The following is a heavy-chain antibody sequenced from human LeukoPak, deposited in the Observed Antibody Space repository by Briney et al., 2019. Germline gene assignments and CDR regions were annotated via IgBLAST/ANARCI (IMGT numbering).Heavy chain of an antibody. J-gene: IGHJ4*02. CDR3: ARDRYCTNGVCEVFDY. CDR1: GGSISSGDYY. V-gene: IGHV4-30-4*01. Sequence: KAPETLSLTCTVSGGSISSGDYYWSWIRQPPGKGLEWIGYIYYSGSTYYNPSLKSRVTISVDTSKNQFSLKLSSVTAADTAVYYCARDRYCTNGVCEVFDYWGQGTLVTVSS. D-gene: IGHD2-8*01. CDR2: IYYSGST.